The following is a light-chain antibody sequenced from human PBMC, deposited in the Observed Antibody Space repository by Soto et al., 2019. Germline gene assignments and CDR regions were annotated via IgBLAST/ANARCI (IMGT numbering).Light chain of an antibody. V-gene: IGKV1-16*02. CDR1: QDINNY. CDR3: QQYNSYPLT. J-gene: IGKJ4*01. Sequence: DIQMTQSPSSLSASVGDRVTITCRASQDINNYLAWFQQKPGNAPKSLIYGASSLQSGVPSKFSGSGSGTDFTLTISSLQPEDFATYYCQQYNSYPLTFGGGTKVEI. CDR2: GAS.